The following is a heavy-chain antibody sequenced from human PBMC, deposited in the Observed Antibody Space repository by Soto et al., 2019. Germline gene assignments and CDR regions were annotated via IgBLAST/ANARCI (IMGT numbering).Heavy chain of an antibody. J-gene: IGHJ6*02. CDR3: ARESGDYASEYYYYGMDV. CDR1: GLTFSSYA. D-gene: IGHD4-17*01. Sequence: GGSLRLSCAASGLTFSSYAMHWVRQAPGKGLEWVAVISYDGSNKYYADSVKGRFTISRDNSKNTLYLQMNSLRAEDTAVYYCARESGDYASEYYYYGMDVWGQGTTVTVSS. CDR2: ISYDGSNK. V-gene: IGHV3-30-3*01.